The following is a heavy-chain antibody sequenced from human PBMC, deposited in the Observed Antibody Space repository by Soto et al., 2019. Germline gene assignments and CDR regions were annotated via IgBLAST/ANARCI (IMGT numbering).Heavy chain of an antibody. CDR2: IYSGGST. Sequence: GGSLRLSCAASGFTFSSYVMSWVRQAPGKGLEWVSVIYSGGSTYYADSVKGRFTISRDNSKNTLYLQMNSLRAEDTAVYYCARDLSSDYGLDVWGQGTTVTVSS. J-gene: IGHJ6*02. CDR3: ARDLSSDYGLDV. CDR1: GFTFSSYV. V-gene: IGHV3-66*01.